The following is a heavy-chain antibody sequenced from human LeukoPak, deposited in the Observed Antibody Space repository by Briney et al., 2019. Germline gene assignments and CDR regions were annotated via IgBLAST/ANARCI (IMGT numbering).Heavy chain of an antibody. CDR3: ARVPGSHYYYYMDV. J-gene: IGHJ6*03. CDR1: GFSFDDFE. Sequence: GGSLRLSCAASGFSFDDFEMSWVRQVPGKGLEYVSGISRSGRAPGYGDSVKGRFTISRDNAKNSLYLQMTSLRAEDTALYHCARVPGSHYYYYMDVWGKGTAVTVSS. V-gene: IGHV3-20*01. CDR2: ISRSGRAP.